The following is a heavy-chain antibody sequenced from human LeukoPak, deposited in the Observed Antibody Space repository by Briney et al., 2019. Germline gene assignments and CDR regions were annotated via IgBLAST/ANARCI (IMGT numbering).Heavy chain of an antibody. Sequence: GGSLRLSCAASGFTFSNAWMSWVRQAPGKGLEWVSSISGSGSSTYYADSVKGRFTISRDSSKNTLYLQMNSLRAEDTAVYYCAKDSLTRGDYWGQGTLVTVSS. V-gene: IGHV3-23*01. CDR1: GFTFSNAW. J-gene: IGHJ4*02. CDR2: ISGSGSST. CDR3: AKDSLTRGDY. D-gene: IGHD4/OR15-4a*01.